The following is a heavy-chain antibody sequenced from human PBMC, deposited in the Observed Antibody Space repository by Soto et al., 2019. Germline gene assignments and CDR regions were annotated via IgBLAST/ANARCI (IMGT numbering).Heavy chain of an antibody. CDR1: GFTFSSYA. CDR3: AKERGEGYGMDV. J-gene: IGHJ6*02. Sequence: ELQLLESGGGLVQPGGSLRLSCAASGFTFSSYAMSWVRQAPGKGLEWVSTISASGGSTYYADSVKGRFTISRDNSQNTLYLQMNSLRAEDTAVCYCAKERGEGYGMDVWGQGTTVTVSS. D-gene: IGHD3-16*01. CDR2: ISASGGST. V-gene: IGHV3-23*01.